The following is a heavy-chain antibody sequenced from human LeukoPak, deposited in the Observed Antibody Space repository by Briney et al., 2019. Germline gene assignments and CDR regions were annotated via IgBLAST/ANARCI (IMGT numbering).Heavy chain of an antibody. CDR3: AKAIGSYGYYYYYMDV. CDR2: INPNSGGT. V-gene: IGHV1-2*02. D-gene: IGHD1-26*01. Sequence: ASVTVSSTASGYTFTAYYMHWVRQAPGQGLEWMGWINPNSGGTNYAQKFQGRVTMTRDTSISTAYMELSRLRSDDTAVYYCAKAIGSYGYYYYYMDVWGKGTTVTVSS. CDR1: GYTFTAYY. J-gene: IGHJ6*03.